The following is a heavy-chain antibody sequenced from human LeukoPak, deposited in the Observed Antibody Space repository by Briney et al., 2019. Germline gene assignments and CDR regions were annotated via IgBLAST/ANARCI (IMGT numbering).Heavy chain of an antibody. CDR1: GGSISSYY. D-gene: IGHD2-8*01. V-gene: IGHV4-59*12. Sequence: SGPGLVKPSETLSLTCTVSGGSISSYYWSWIRQPPGKGLEWIGYIYYSGSTNYNPSLKSRVTISVDTSKNQFSLKLSSVTAADTAVYYCARVGVNYYYYYGMDVWGQGTTVTVSS. J-gene: IGHJ6*02. CDR2: IYYSGST. CDR3: ARVGVNYYYYYGMDV.